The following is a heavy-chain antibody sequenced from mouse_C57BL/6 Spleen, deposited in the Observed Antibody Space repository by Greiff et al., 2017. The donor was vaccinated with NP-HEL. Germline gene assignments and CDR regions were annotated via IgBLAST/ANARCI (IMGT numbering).Heavy chain of an antibody. D-gene: IGHD2-3*01. V-gene: IGHV1-66*01. J-gene: IGHJ4*01. CDR1: GYSFTSYY. CDR3: ARGDGYYDAMDY. CDR2: IYPGSGNT. Sequence: QVQLKQSGPELVKPGASVKISCKASGYSFTSYYIHWVKQRPGQGLEWIGWIYPGSGNTKYNEKFKGKATLTADTSSSTAYMQLSSLTSEDSAVYYCARGDGYYDAMDYWGQGTSVTVSS.